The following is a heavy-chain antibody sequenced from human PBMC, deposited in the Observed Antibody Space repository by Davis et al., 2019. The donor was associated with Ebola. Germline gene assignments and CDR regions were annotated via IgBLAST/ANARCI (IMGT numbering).Heavy chain of an antibody. D-gene: IGHD1-26*01. V-gene: IGHV1-46*01. Sequence: ASVKVSCKASGYTFTSYYMHWVRQAPGQGLEWMGIINPSGGSTSYAQKFQGRVTMTRDTSTSTVYMELRSLRSDDTAVYYCARLGGSYYLFADYWGQGTLVTVSS. CDR3: ARLGGSYYLFADY. CDR2: INPSGGST. J-gene: IGHJ4*02. CDR1: GYTFTSYY.